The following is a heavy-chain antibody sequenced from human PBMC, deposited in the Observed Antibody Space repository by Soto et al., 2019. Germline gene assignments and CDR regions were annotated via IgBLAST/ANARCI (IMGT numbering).Heavy chain of an antibody. V-gene: IGHV3-13*04. Sequence: EVQLVDSGGGLVQPGGSLRLSCAASGFTFSSYGMRWVRQFTGKGLEWVSAIGTAGDTHYSDSVRGRFTISRDNGKNSLYLQMNSLRAGDTAVYYCARVSSYGMDVWGQGTTVTVSS. J-gene: IGHJ6*02. CDR1: GFTFSSYG. CDR2: IGTAGDT. CDR3: ARVSSYGMDV.